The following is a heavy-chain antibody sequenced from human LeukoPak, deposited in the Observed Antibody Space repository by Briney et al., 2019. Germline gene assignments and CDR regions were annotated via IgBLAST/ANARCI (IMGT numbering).Heavy chain of an antibody. CDR1: GGSISSYY. V-gene: IGHV4-59*01. D-gene: IGHD5-18*01. Sequence: SETLSLTCTVSGGSISSYYWSWIRQPPGKGLEWIGYIYYSGSTNYNPSLKSRVTISVDTSKNLFSLKLSSVTAADTAVYYCARGRGYSYGFYFDYWGQGTLVTVSS. J-gene: IGHJ4*02. CDR3: ARGRGYSYGFYFDY. CDR2: IYYSGST.